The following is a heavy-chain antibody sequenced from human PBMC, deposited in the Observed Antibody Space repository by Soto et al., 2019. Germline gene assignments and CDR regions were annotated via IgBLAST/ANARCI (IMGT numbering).Heavy chain of an antibody. D-gene: IGHD2-21*01. J-gene: IGHJ6*02. CDR3: ARAHITIPGLYYYYGMDV. CDR2: IIPIFGTA. Sequence: ASVKVSCKASGGTFSSYAISWVRQAPGQGLEWMGGIIPIFGTANYAQKFQGRVTITADESTSTAYMELSSLRSEDTAVYYCARAHITIPGLYYYYGMDVWGQGTTVTVSS. CDR1: GGTFSSYA. V-gene: IGHV1-69*13.